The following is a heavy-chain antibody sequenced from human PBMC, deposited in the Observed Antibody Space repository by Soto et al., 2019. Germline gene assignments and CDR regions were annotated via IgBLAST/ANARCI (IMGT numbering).Heavy chain of an antibody. J-gene: IGHJ6*02. CDR2: IYYTGST. CDR3: VRLHCYFISTASNGNYALSV. D-gene: IGHD2-2*01. V-gene: IGHV4-59*12. CDR1: GGSISSYY. Sequence: SETLSLTCTFSGGSISSYYWGWIRQPPGKGLEWIGYIYYTGSTNYNPSLKSRVTISVDTSKNQYSLKVNSVIAADTAVYFCVRLHCYFISTASNGNYALSVRGQG.